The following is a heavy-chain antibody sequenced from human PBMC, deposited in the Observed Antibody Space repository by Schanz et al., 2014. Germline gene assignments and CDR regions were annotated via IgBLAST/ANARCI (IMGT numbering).Heavy chain of an antibody. CDR1: GFTFSSYA. CDR3: ARDLTVDTGYVVHYYYYGMDV. Sequence: VQLVESGGGLVKPGGSLRLSCAASGFTFSSYAMHWVRQAPGKGLEWVAVMSYDGSNKYYADSVKGRFTISRDTPKNTLYVQMNSLRADDTAVYYCARDLTVDTGYVVHYYYYGMDVWGQGTTVTVSS. CDR2: MSYDGSNK. V-gene: IGHV3-30-3*01. J-gene: IGHJ6*02. D-gene: IGHD5-12*01.